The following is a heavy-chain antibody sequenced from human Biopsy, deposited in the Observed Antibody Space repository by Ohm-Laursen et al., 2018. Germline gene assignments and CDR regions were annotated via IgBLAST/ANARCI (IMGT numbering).Heavy chain of an antibody. CDR2: IVPILGHL. Sequence: SVKVSCKASGGPSSNYAFSWVRQAPGQGLEWVGRIVPILGHLNYAQRFQGRVSITADKSTAYVYMELSRLTSGDTAVYYCAADADGYYTEFDYWDPGTLVTVSS. CDR1: GGPSSNYA. D-gene: IGHD3-3*01. CDR3: AADADGYYTEFDY. J-gene: IGHJ4*02. V-gene: IGHV1-69*04.